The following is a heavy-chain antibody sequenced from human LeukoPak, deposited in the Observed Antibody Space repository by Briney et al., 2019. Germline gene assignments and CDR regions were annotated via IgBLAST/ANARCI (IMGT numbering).Heavy chain of an antibody. Sequence: ASVKASCKVSGYTFTDYYMHWVQQAPGKGLEWMGLVDPEDGETIYAEKFQGRVTITADTSTDTAYMELSSLRSEDTAVYYCATTQSSFLDYWGQGTLVTVSS. D-gene: IGHD6-19*01. J-gene: IGHJ4*02. CDR1: GYTFTDYY. CDR3: ATTQSSFLDY. CDR2: VDPEDGET. V-gene: IGHV1-69-2*01.